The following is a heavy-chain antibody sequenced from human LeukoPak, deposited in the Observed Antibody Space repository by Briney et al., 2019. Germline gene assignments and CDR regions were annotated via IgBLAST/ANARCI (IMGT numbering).Heavy chain of an antibody. D-gene: IGHD6-19*01. V-gene: IGHV3-48*01. CDR2: ISSSSSTI. CDR1: GFTFSSYS. J-gene: IGHJ6*04. Sequence: PGGSLRLPCAASGFTFSSYSMNWVRQAPGKGLEWVSYISSSSSTIYYADSVKGRFTISRDNAKNSLYLQMNSLRAEDTAVYYCASYSSGWYQSGRDVWGKGTTVTVSS. CDR3: ASYSSGWYQSGRDV.